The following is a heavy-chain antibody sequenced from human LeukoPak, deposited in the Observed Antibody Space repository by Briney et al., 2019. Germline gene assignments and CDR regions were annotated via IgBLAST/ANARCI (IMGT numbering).Heavy chain of an antibody. CDR2: IRYDGSNK. Sequence: GGSLRLSCAASGFTFSSYGMHWVRQAPGKGLEWVAFIRYDGSNKYYADSVKGRFTISRDNSKNTLYLQMNSLRAEDTAVYYCAKGKVVGFWSGLDYWGQGTLVTVSS. D-gene: IGHD3-3*01. V-gene: IGHV3-30*02. CDR3: AKGKVVGFWSGLDY. J-gene: IGHJ4*02. CDR1: GFTFSSYG.